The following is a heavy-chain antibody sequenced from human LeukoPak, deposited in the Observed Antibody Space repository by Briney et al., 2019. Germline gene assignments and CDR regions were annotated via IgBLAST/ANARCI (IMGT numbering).Heavy chain of an antibody. Sequence: GGSLRLSCAASGFTFSSYGMSWVRQAPGKGLEWVSAISGSGGSTYYADSVKGRFTISRDNAKNSLYLQMNSLRAEDTAVYYCARDLGRWLQGWGQGTLVTVSS. J-gene: IGHJ4*02. CDR3: ARDLGRWLQG. V-gene: IGHV3-23*01. CDR2: ISGSGGST. D-gene: IGHD5-24*01. CDR1: GFTFSSYG.